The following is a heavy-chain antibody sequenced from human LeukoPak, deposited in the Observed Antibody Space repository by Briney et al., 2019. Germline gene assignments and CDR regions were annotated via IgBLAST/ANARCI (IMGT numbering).Heavy chain of an antibody. V-gene: IGHV3-30*03. CDR3: ARDRGSGWGFGEFDY. J-gene: IGHJ4*02. Sequence: PGGSLRLSCVASGFTFSNYGMHWVRQAPGKGLEWVAVVSYDRITKYYADSVKGRFSISRDNSKNTLYLQMNSLRAEDTAVYYCARDRGSGWGFGEFDYWGQGTLVTVSS. D-gene: IGHD3-10*01. CDR1: GFTFSNYG. CDR2: VSYDRITK.